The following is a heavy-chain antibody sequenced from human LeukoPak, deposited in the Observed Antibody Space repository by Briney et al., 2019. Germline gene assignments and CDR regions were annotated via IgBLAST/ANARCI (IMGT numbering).Heavy chain of an antibody. CDR2: IKQDGSEK. V-gene: IGHV3-7*01. CDR1: GFDLSTYW. D-gene: IGHD3-10*01. Sequence: PGGSLRLSCAASGFDLSTYWMSWVRQAPGKGLEWVANIKQDGSEKYYVDSVKGRFTISRDNAKNSLYLQMNSLRAEDTAVYYCARDTVVRRYFQHWGQGTLVTVSS. CDR3: ARDTVVRRYFQH. J-gene: IGHJ1*01.